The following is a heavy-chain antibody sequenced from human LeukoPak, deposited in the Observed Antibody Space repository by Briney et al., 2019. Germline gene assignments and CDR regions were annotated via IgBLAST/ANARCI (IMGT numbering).Heavy chain of an antibody. V-gene: IGHV4-4*02. Sequence: SETLSLTCAVSGGSMSSTKWWSWVRQPPGKGLEWIGEIYHSGSTNYNPSLKSRITISVDKSKNQVPLNLSSVTAADTAVYYCATSTVMNHYCFDYWAQGTLVTVSS. CDR3: ATSTVMNHYCFDY. CDR1: GGSMSSTKW. CDR2: IYHSGST. D-gene: IGHD1-14*01. J-gene: IGHJ4*02.